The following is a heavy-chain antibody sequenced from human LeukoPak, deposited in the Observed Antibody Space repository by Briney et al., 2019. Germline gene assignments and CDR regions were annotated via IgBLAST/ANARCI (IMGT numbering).Heavy chain of an antibody. J-gene: IGHJ4*02. Sequence: PGGSLRLSCAASGFTFSSYWMSWVRQAPGKGLEWVAFIRYDGSNKYYADSVKGRFTISRDNSKNTLYLQMNSLRAEDTAVYYCAKSGEQQWLVRWYFDYWGQGTLVTVSS. D-gene: IGHD6-19*01. V-gene: IGHV3-30*02. CDR3: AKSGEQQWLVRWYFDY. CDR2: IRYDGSNK. CDR1: GFTFSSYW.